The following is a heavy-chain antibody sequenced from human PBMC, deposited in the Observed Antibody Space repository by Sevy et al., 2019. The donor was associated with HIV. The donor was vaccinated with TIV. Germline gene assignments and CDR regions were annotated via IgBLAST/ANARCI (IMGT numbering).Heavy chain of an antibody. CDR1: GYTFSDYY. CDR3: ARNTNSLYGGYDRPVADY. D-gene: IGHD5-12*01. Sequence: ASVKVSCKASGYTFSDYYIHWVRQAPGQGLEWMGRINPKSGGTNYAQKFQGRVTMTRDTSISTVYMELNRLTSDATAIYYCARNTNSLYGGYDRPVADYWGQGTLVTVSS. CDR2: INPKSGGT. J-gene: IGHJ4*02. V-gene: IGHV1-2*06.